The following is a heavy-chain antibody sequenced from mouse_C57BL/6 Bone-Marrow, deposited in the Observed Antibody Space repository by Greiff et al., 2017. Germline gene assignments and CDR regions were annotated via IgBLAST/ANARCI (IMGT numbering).Heavy chain of an antibody. CDR3: ARRRVFAY. CDR1: GFTFSSYG. Sequence: EVQLQQSGGDLVKPGGSLKLSCAASGFTFSSYGMSWVRQTPDKRLEWVATISSGGSYTYYPDSVKGRFTISRDNAKNTLYLQMSSLKSEDTAMYYCARRRVFAYWGQGTLVTVAA. J-gene: IGHJ3*01. CDR2: ISSGGSYT. V-gene: IGHV5-6*01.